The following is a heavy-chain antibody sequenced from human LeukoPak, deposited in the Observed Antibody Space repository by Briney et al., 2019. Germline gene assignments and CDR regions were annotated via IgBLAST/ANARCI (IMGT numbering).Heavy chain of an antibody. CDR2: ISGSGGNT. CDR1: GFTFSIYA. D-gene: IGHD5-18*01. J-gene: IGHJ4*02. CDR3: AKDGGAWKHLWLAPHDS. Sequence: GGSLRLSCAASGFTFSIYAMSWVRQAPGKGLEWVSGISGSGGNTHYADSVKGRFTISRDNSKNTLYLQMDSLRAEDTAVYYCAKDGGAWKHLWLAPHDSWGQGTLVTVSS. V-gene: IGHV3-23*01.